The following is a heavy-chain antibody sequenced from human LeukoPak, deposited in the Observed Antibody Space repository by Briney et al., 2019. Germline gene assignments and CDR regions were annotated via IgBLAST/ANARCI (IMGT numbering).Heavy chain of an antibody. V-gene: IGHV3-48*03. Sequence: GGSLRLSCAASGFTFSSYEMNWVRQAPGKGLEWVSYISSSCSTIYYADSVKGRFTISRDNAKNSLYLQMNSLRAEDTAVYYCARLRYHDFWSGYWKYYYYMDVWGKGTTVTVSS. J-gene: IGHJ6*03. CDR1: GFTFSSYE. CDR2: ISSSCSTI. D-gene: IGHD3-3*01. CDR3: ARLRYHDFWSGYWKYYYYMDV.